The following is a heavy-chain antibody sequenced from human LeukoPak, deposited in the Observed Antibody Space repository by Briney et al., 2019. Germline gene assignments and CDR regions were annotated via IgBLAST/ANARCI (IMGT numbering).Heavy chain of an antibody. Sequence: PGGSLRLSCAASGFTFSSYEMNWVRQAPGKGLEWVSYISSSGSTIYYADSVKGRFTISRDNAKNSLYLQMNSLTAEDTAVYYCARGANYYDSSGYPNYFDYWGQGTLVTVSS. CDR2: ISSSGSTI. J-gene: IGHJ4*02. V-gene: IGHV3-48*03. CDR3: ARGANYYDSSGYPNYFDY. D-gene: IGHD3-22*01. CDR1: GFTFSSYE.